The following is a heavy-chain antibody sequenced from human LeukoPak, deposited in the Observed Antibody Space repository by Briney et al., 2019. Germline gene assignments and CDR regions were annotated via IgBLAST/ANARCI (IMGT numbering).Heavy chain of an antibody. Sequence: GGSLRLSCAASGFTFSSYAMSWVRQAPGKGLEWVSAISGSGGSTYYADSVKGRFTISRDNSKNTLYLQMNSLRAEDTAVYYCAKDHMLGELSLFYFDSWGQGTLVTVSS. CDR3: AKDHMLGELSLFYFDS. J-gene: IGHJ4*02. CDR1: GFTFSSYA. D-gene: IGHD3-16*02. V-gene: IGHV3-23*01. CDR2: ISGSGGST.